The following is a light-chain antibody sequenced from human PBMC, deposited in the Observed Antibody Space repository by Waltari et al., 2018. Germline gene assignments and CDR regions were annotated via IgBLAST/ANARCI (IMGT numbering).Light chain of an antibody. CDR3: QQRSNWPPT. CDR1: QSVSSY. V-gene: IGKV3-11*01. CDR2: DAS. Sequence: TQSPSIVSASVRDRVTITCRASQSVSSYLAWYQQKPGQAPRLLIYDASNRATGIPARLSGSGSGTDFTLTISSLEPEDFAVYYCQQRSNWPPTFGQGTRLEIK. J-gene: IGKJ5*01.